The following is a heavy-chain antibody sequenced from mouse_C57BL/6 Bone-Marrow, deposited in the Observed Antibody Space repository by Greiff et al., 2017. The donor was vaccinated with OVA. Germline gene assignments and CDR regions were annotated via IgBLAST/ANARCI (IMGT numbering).Heavy chain of an antibody. D-gene: IGHD2-4*01. Sequence: DVKLVESGGGLVKPGGSLKLSCAASGFTFSSYTMSWVRQTPEKRLEWVATISGGGGNTYYPDSVKGRFTISRDNAKNTLYLQMSSLRSEDTALYYCARRGITNYYAMDYWGQGTSVTVSS. J-gene: IGHJ4*01. CDR2: ISGGGGNT. CDR3: ARRGITNYYAMDY. V-gene: IGHV5-9*01. CDR1: GFTFSSYT.